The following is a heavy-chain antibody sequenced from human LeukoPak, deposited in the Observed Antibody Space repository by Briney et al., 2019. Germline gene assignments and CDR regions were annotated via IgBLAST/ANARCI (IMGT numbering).Heavy chain of an antibody. CDR1: GFTFSSYE. Sequence: GSLRLSCAASGFTFSSYEMNWVRQAPGKRLEWVSTISDSGAKTYYADSVKGRFTISRDNSKNTLYLQMNSLRAEDTAVYHCAKAPPIIVSTFEFWGRGTLVTVSS. J-gene: IGHJ4*02. CDR2: ISDSGAKT. CDR3: AKAPPIIVSTFEF. V-gene: IGHV3-23*01. D-gene: IGHD2/OR15-2a*01.